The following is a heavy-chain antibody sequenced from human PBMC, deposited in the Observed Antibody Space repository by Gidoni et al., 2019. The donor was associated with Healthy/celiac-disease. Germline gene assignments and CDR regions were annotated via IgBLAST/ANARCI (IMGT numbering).Heavy chain of an antibody. CDR1: GGTFSSYA. V-gene: IGHV1-69*04. CDR3: ARGGWGSGDEDFDI. J-gene: IGHJ3*02. Sequence: QVLLVHSGAAVQKPGSSVKVSCQASGGTFSSYAISWVRQAPGQGLAWMGRIIHSLGIANYGQKCKGRGTITADKSTSTAYMELSRLRSEETAVYDCARGGWGSGDEDFDIWGQGTMVTVSS. D-gene: IGHD3-10*01. CDR2: IIHSLGIA.